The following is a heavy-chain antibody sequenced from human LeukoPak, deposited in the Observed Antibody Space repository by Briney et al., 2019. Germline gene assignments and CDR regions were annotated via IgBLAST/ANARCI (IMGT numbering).Heavy chain of an antibody. J-gene: IGHJ4*02. D-gene: IGHD6-6*01. V-gene: IGHV1-69*13. CDR1: GGTFSSYA. Sequence: ASVKVSCKASGGTFSSYAISWVRQAPGQGLEWMGGIIPIFGTANYAQKFQGRVTITADESTSTAYMELSSLRSEDTAVYYCAREDSSSSGLYDYWGQGTLVTVSS. CDR2: IIPIFGTA. CDR3: AREDSSSSGLYDY.